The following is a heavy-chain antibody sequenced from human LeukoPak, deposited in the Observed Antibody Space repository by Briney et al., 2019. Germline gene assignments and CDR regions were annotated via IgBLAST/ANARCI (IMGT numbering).Heavy chain of an antibody. J-gene: IGHJ4*02. Sequence: SETLSLTCTVSGGSFSSYYWSWIRQPPGKGLEWIGYIYYSGSTNYNPSLKSRVTISVDTSKNQFSLKLSSVTAADTADYYCAREPYGSGTFDYWGQGTLVTVSA. V-gene: IGHV4-59*01. D-gene: IGHD3-10*01. CDR2: IYYSGST. CDR3: AREPYGSGTFDY. CDR1: GGSFSSYY.